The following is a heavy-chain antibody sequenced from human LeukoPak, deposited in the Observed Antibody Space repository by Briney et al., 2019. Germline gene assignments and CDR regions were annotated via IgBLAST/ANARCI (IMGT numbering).Heavy chain of an antibody. J-gene: IGHJ5*02. D-gene: IGHD3-3*01. CDR3: ARGKKSYYDFWSGYYTWFDP. CDR1: GFSFSSYA. V-gene: IGHV3-23*01. CDR2: ISGSGGTT. Sequence: GGSLRLSCAASGFSFSSYAMSWVRQAPGKGLEWVSAISGSGGTTYYADSVKGRFTISRDNAKNSLYLQMNSLRAEDTAVYYCARGKKSYYDFWSGYYTWFDPWGQGTLVTVSS.